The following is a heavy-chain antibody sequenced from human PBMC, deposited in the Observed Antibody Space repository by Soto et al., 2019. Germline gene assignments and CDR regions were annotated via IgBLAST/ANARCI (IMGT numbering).Heavy chain of an antibody. CDR2: IYYSGST. J-gene: IGHJ6*03. CDR1: GGSISSYY. CDR3: ARLGAYYYMDV. V-gene: IGHV4-59*01. D-gene: IGHD3-10*01. Sequence: QVQLQESGPGLEKPSETLSLTCTVSGGSISSYYWSWLRQPPGKGLECIGYIYYSGSTNYNPSLKSRVTISLDTSKNHFSLKLSSVTPADTAVYYCARLGAYYYMDVWGKGTTVTVSS.